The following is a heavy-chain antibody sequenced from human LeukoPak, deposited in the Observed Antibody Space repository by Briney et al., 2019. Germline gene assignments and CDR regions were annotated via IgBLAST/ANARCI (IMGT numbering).Heavy chain of an antibody. Sequence: SETLSLTCSVSGGSINRYYFSWIRQSAGKGLEWIGRIYSNGSPDYNPSLNSRVTMSVDTSKNQVSLKLYSMTAADTAVYYCARAHASGYFDVFDIWGQGTMVTVSS. J-gene: IGHJ3*02. CDR1: GGSINRYY. V-gene: IGHV4-4*07. CDR2: IYSNGSP. D-gene: IGHD3-22*01. CDR3: ARAHASGYFDVFDI.